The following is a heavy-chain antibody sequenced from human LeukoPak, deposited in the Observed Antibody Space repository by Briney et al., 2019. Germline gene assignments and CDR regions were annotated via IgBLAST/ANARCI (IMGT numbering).Heavy chain of an antibody. V-gene: IGHV5-51*01. J-gene: IGHJ4*02. Sequence: GASLQISCQGSGSIFTSYWIGWVRQLPGKGLEWMGIIYPGDSDTRYSPSFQGQVTISADKSISTAYLQWSSLKASDTAMYYCAGPPGDIVVVPAAPDYWGQGTLVTVSS. CDR2: IYPGDSDT. D-gene: IGHD2-2*01. CDR1: GSIFTSYW. CDR3: AGPPGDIVVVPAAPDY.